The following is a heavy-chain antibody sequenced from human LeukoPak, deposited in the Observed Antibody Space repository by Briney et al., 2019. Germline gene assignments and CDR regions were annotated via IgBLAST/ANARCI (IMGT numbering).Heavy chain of an antibody. CDR1: GFTFRSHG. D-gene: IGHD6-13*01. V-gene: IGHV3-30*02. J-gene: IGHJ4*02. Sequence: GGSLRLSCAASGFTFRSHGMHWVRQAPGKGLEWVTFIGYDGSNKYYADSVKGRFTISRDNSKNMLYLQMNSLRAEDTAVYYCAKDLYTSRYACCFDYWGQGTLVTVSS. CDR3: AKDLYTSRYACCFDY. CDR2: IGYDGSNK.